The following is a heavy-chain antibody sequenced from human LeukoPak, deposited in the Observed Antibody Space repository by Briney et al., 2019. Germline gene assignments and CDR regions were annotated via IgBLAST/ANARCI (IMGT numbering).Heavy chain of an antibody. CDR2: ISSSGSTI. CDR1: GFTFSSYE. V-gene: IGHV3-48*03. Sequence: QSGGSLRLSCAASGFTFSSYEMNWVRQAPGKGLEWVSYISSSGSTIYYADSVKGRFTISRDNAKNSLYLQMNSLRAEDTAVYYCAKHYDQYYYFYYMDVWGKGTTVTVSS. J-gene: IGHJ6*03. D-gene: IGHD3-22*01. CDR3: AKHYDQYYYFYYMDV.